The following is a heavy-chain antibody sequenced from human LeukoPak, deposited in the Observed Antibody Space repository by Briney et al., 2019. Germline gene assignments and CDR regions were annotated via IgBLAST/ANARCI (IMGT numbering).Heavy chain of an antibody. CDR2: ITGSGGGT. CDR1: GFTFSNYA. CDR3: AKWGDYDVLTGYYDPDY. V-gene: IGHV3-23*01. D-gene: IGHD3-9*01. J-gene: IGHJ4*02. Sequence: DPGGSLRLSCVASGFTFSNYAMSWVRQAPGKGLEWVSAITGSGGGTYYADSVKGRFTISRDNSKNTLYLQMNSLRAEDTAVYYCAKWGDYDVLTGYYDPDYWGQGTLVTVSS.